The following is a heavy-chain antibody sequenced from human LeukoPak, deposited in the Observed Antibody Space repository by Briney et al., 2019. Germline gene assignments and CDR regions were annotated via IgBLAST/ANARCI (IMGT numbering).Heavy chain of an antibody. Sequence: GGSLRLSCAASGFTFSSYGMHWVRQAPGKGLEWVAFIRYDGSNKYYVDSVKGRFTISRDNSKNTLYLQMNSLRAEDTAVYYCAKDAVGATPFDYWGQGTLVTVSS. V-gene: IGHV3-30*02. CDR1: GFTFSSYG. CDR2: IRYDGSNK. D-gene: IGHD1-26*01. CDR3: AKDAVGATPFDY. J-gene: IGHJ4*02.